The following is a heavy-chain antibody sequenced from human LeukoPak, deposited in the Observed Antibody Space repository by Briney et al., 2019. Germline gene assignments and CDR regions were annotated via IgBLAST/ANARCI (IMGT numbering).Heavy chain of an antibody. CDR1: GFTFSTYW. CDR3: VSGYCSSINCPVEDWLGV. CDR2: IKHDGSDK. D-gene: IGHD2-2*01. V-gene: IGHV3-7*01. Sequence: PGGSLRLSCAASGFTFSTYWMRWVRPAPGKGLMWVSNIKHDGSDKYYVDSVKGRFTISRDNAKNSLYLQMNSLRAEDTAVYYCVSGYCSSINCPVEDWLGVWGKGTTVTVSS. J-gene: IGHJ6*04.